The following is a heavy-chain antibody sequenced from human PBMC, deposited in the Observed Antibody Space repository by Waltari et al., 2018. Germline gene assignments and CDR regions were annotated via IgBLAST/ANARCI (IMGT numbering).Heavy chain of an antibody. J-gene: IGHJ5*02. D-gene: IGHD3-10*01. CDR3: AREGATYYYGSGWFDP. CDR1: GSPFTGYY. CDR2: INPNSGGT. Sequence: QVQLVQSGAEVKKPGASVKVSCTASGSPFTGYYMQLVRQAPGQGLEWMGRINPNSGGTNYAQKFQGRVTMTRETSISTAYMELSRLRSDDTAVYYCAREGATYYYGSGWFDPWGQGTLVTVSS. V-gene: IGHV1-2*06.